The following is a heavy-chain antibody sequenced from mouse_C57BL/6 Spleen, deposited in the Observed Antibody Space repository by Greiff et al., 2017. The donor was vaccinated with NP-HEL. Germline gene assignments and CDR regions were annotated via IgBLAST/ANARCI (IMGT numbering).Heavy chain of an antibody. CDR1: GYTFTSYW. D-gene: IGHD2-4*01. V-gene: IGHV1-50*01. CDR3: ARRITVGDD. CDR2: IDPSDSYT. J-gene: IGHJ4*01. Sequence: QVQLQQPGAELVKPGASVKLSCKASGYTFTSYWMQWVKQRPGQGLEWIGEIDPSDSYTNYNQKFKGKATVTVDTSSSTAYMQLSSLTSEDSAVYYCARRITVGDDWGQGTSVTVSS.